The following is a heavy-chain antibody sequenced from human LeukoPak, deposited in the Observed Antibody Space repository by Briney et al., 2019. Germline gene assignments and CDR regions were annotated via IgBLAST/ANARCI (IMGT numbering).Heavy chain of an antibody. Sequence: GESLKISCKGSGSSFTSYWIGWVRQLPGKGLEWMGIIYPGDSDTRYSPSFQGQVTISADKSISTAYLQWSSLKASDTAMYYCAMTYYYDSSGYYCDYWGQGTLVTVSS. J-gene: IGHJ4*02. D-gene: IGHD3-22*01. CDR3: AMTYYYDSSGYYCDY. CDR1: GSSFTSYW. V-gene: IGHV5-51*01. CDR2: IYPGDSDT.